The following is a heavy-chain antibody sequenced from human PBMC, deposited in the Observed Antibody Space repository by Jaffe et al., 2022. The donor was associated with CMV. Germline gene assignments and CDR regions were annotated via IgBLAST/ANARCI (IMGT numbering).Heavy chain of an antibody. D-gene: IGHD6-25*01. V-gene: IGHV3-23*01. CDR2: IGSSGGDS. Sequence: EVQLLESGGGLVRPGGSLRLSCTASGFTFRSYAMGWVRQAPGKGLEWVSSIGSSGGDSYYADSVEGRFTVSRDNSKNTLYLQMDSVKVEDTAIYYCAKGRHFNVWGRGSLVIVSS. CDR3: AKGRHFNV. CDR1: GFTFRSYA. J-gene: IGHJ2*01.